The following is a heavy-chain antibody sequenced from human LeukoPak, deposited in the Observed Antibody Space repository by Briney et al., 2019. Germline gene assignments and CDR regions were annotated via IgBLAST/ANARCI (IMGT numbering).Heavy chain of an antibody. CDR2: LNQGGSVQ. D-gene: IGHD5-12*01. Sequence: GGSLRLSCAASGFTFRSYWMSWVRQAPGKGLEWVANLNQGGSVQYYMDSVKGRFTISRDDAKNSLYVQMNSLRDEDTAVYYCARVEYSGWNLEYWGQGTLVTVSS. V-gene: IGHV3-7*01. CDR1: GFTFRSYW. CDR3: ARVEYSGWNLEY. J-gene: IGHJ4*02.